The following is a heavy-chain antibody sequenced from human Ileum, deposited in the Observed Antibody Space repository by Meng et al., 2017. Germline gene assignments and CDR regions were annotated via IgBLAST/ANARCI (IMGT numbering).Heavy chain of an antibody. J-gene: IGHJ4*02. CDR3: ARGYITLPRSVVVY. V-gene: IGHV3-74*02. D-gene: IGHD1-20*01. CDR1: GFTFSNYC. Sequence: VQLVASGGGFVQSVGSLRLPCTASGFTFSNYCMHWVRHAPGKGLVWVSHINSGRSSTKYADSVKGRFTSSRDHAKNSLYLQINILRAEDTAVYYCARGYITLPRSVVVYWGQGTLVTVSS. CDR2: INSGRSST.